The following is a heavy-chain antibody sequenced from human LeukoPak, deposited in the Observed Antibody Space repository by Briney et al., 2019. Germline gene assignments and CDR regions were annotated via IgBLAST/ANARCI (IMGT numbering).Heavy chain of an antibody. V-gene: IGHV1-46*01. CDR3: ARAPSHYDILTPPGY. CDR2: INPSGGST. CDR1: GHTFTSYY. D-gene: IGHD3-9*01. Sequence: ASVKVSCKASGHTFTSYYMHWVRQAPGQGLEWMGIINPSGGSTSYAQKFQGRVTMTRDTSTSTVYMELSSLRSEDTAVYYCARAPSHYDILTPPGYWGQGTLVTVSS. J-gene: IGHJ4*02.